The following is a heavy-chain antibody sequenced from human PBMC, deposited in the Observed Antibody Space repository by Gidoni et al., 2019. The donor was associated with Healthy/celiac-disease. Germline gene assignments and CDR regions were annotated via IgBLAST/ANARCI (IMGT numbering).Heavy chain of an antibody. CDR3: ARIVHSSSWYDY. J-gene: IGHJ4*02. Sequence: QVTLKESGPVMVKPTETLTLTCTVSGFSLSNARMGVSWIRPPPGKALEWLAHIFSNVEKSYSTSLKSRLTISKDTSKSRVVLTMTNMDPVDTATYYCARIVHSSSWYDYWGQGTLVTVSS. D-gene: IGHD6-13*01. CDR2: IFSNVEK. V-gene: IGHV2-26*01. CDR1: GFSLSNARMG.